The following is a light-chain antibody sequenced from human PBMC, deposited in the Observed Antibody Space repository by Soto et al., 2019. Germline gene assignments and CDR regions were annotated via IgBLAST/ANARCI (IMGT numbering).Light chain of an antibody. CDR3: QSYDSSLSGPYVV. CDR1: SSNIGAGYD. Sequence: QSVLTQPPSVSGAPGQRVTISCTGSSSNIGAGYDVHWYQQLPGTVPKLLIHGNSNRPSGVPDRFSGSKSGTSASLAITGLQAEDEADYYCQSYDSSLSGPYVVFGGGTKLTVL. CDR2: GNS. V-gene: IGLV1-40*01. J-gene: IGLJ2*01.